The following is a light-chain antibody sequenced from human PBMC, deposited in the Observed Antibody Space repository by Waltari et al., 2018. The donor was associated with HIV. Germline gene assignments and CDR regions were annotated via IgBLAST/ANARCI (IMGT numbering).Light chain of an antibody. Sequence: EIVMTQSQATLSVSPGERATLSCRASQSVSSNLAWYQQKLGQAPRLLIYDSYIRATGIPARFSGSGSGTEFTLTISSLQSEDFAVYYCQQYNNWPPYTFGQGTKLEIK. CDR3: QQYNNWPPYT. CDR1: QSVSSN. CDR2: DSY. J-gene: IGKJ2*01. V-gene: IGKV3-15*01.